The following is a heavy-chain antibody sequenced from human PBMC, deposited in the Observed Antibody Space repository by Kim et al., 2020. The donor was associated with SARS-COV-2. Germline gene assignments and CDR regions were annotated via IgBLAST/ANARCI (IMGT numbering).Heavy chain of an antibody. CDR3: AKDRRGYSPFEY. J-gene: IGHJ4*01. V-gene: IGHV3-30-3*02. D-gene: IGHD3-22*01. Sequence: AKTQEALFTIARDNPKNTLSLKMNSLRAEDTAVYYCAKDRRGYSPFEYWGHGTLVTVSS.